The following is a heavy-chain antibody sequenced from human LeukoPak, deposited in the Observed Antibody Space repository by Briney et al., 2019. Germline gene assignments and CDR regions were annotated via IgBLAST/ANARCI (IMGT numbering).Heavy chain of an antibody. J-gene: IGHJ4*02. CDR1: GFTFSSYW. D-gene: IGHD3-16*02. V-gene: IGHV3-7*01. CDR3: ARDFMITFGGVIVYYFDY. Sequence: PGGSLRLSCAASGFTFSSYWMSWVRQAPGKGLEWVVNIKQDGSEKYYVDSVKGRFTISRDNAKNSLYLQMNSLRAEDTAVYYCARDFMITFGGVIVYYFDYWGQGTLVTVSS. CDR2: IKQDGSEK.